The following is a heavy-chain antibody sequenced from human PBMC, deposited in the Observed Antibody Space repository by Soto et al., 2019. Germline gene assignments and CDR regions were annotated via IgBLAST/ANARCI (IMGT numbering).Heavy chain of an antibody. J-gene: IGHJ5*02. Sequence: SETLSLTCSVSGGSISPYYWLWIRQGPRRGLEWIAYMYYSGRTNFNPSLKSRVTMSIETSRNQISLKMQSVTAADTAVYYCARGPPSPRILGPSRGPYFDPWGQGSLVTVSS. V-gene: IGHV4-59*01. D-gene: IGHD1-26*01. CDR1: GGSISPYY. CDR3: ARGPPSPRILGPSRGPYFDP. CDR2: MYYSGRT.